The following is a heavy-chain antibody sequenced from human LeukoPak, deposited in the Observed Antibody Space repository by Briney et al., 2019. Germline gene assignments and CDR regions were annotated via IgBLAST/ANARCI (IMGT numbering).Heavy chain of an antibody. V-gene: IGHV1-2*02. J-gene: IGHJ5*02. CDR1: GYTFTDYY. CDR3: ARVAVAGTWAWFDP. D-gene: IGHD6-19*01. CDR2: INPNSGAT. Sequence: ASVKVSCKASGYTFTDYYIHWVRQAPAQGLEWMGWINPNSGATNYAQKFLGRVTMTRDTSISTAYMDLSRLRSDDTAVYYCARVAVAGTWAWFDPWGQGTLVTVSS.